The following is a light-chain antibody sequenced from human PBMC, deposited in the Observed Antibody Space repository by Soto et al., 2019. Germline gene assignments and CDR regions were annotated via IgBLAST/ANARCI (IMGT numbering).Light chain of an antibody. Sequence: DIYLTPSPSSLAASLGDRVIITCRASQNIKNYLNWYQQRPGEAPKLLIYGASTLQSGVPSRFSGSGSGTDFTLTISSLQPEDFVTYFCQQSYSRPYTFGQGTNVEF. CDR2: GAS. CDR1: QNIKNY. CDR3: QQSYSRPYT. J-gene: IGKJ2*01. V-gene: IGKV1-39*01.